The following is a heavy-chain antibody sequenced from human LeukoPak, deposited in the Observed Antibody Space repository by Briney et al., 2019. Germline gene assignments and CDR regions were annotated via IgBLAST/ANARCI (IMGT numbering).Heavy chain of an antibody. Sequence: SETLSLTCTVSGGSISSHYWSWIRQPPGKGLEWIGYIYYSGSTNYNPSLKSRVTISLDTSKNQCSLKLSSVTAADTAVYYCARHGGDSGGYYYGFDFWGQGTLVTVSS. CDR2: IYYSGST. CDR1: GGSISSHY. J-gene: IGHJ4*02. D-gene: IGHD3-22*01. V-gene: IGHV4-59*08. CDR3: ARHGGDSGGYYYGFDF.